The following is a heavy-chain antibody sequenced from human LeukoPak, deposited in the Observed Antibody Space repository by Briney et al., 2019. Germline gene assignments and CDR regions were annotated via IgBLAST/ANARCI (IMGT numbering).Heavy chain of an antibody. CDR1: GYTFTGYY. CDR3: ARGDGYKLPLRPFDY. Sequence: GASVTVSCKASGYTFTGYYMHWVRQAPGQGLEWMGWINPNSGGTNYAQKFQGRVTMTRDTSISTAYMELSRLRSDDTAVYYCARGDGYKLPLRPFDYWGQGTLVTVSS. CDR2: INPNSGGT. V-gene: IGHV1-2*02. J-gene: IGHJ4*02. D-gene: IGHD5-24*01.